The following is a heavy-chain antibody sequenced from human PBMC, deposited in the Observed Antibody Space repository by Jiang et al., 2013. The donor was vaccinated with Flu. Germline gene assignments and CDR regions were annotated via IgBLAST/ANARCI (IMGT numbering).Heavy chain of an antibody. V-gene: IGHV3-64*01. CDR2: ISTDGGST. Sequence: QLVESGGGLVQPGGSLRLSCSASGFNYSIYAMQWVRQAPGKGLESISTISTDGGSTYYASSVKGRFTISRDNSRNTLHLQMGSLKGEDTAVYYCARDYLARVWGQGTLVTVSS. CDR3: ARDYLARV. CDR1: GFNYSIYA. J-gene: IGHJ4*02. D-gene: IGHD3-10*01.